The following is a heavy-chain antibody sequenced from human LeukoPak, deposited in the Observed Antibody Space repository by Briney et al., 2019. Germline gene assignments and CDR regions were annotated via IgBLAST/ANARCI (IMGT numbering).Heavy chain of an antibody. D-gene: IGHD5-18*01. J-gene: IGHJ4*02. CDR3: AKEKGPGRGYSYGLFGY. Sequence: GGSLRLSCAASGFTFSTYAMSWVRQAPGKGLEWVSAISGSGGSTYYADSVKGRFTISRDNSKNTLYLQMNSLRAEDTAVYYCAKEKGPGRGYSYGLFGYWGQGTLVTVSS. CDR2: ISGSGGST. CDR1: GFTFSTYA. V-gene: IGHV3-23*01.